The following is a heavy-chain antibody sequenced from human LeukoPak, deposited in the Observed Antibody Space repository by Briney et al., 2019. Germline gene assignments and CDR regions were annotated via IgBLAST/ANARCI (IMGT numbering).Heavy chain of an antibody. V-gene: IGHV4-59*01. CDR2: ISDSGRT. CDR1: GFTFSSYW. CDR3: ARDIYSSSWTAPYY. Sequence: SGGSLRLSCAASGFTFSSYWMHWIRQPPGKGLEWIGYISDSGRTKFNSSLKSRVIMSVDTSNNQFSLNLGSVTAADTAVYYCARDIYSSSWTAPYYWGQGTLVTVSS. J-gene: IGHJ4*02. D-gene: IGHD6-13*01.